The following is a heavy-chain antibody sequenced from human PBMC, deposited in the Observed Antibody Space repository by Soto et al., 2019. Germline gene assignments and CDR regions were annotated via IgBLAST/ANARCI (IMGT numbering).Heavy chain of an antibody. Sequence: QLQLQESGPGLVKPSETLSLTCTVSGGSISSSSYYWAWIRQPPGKGLEWTGSIYYSGSTYYNPSLNSRVTASVDPSKNRFSRNLSSVTAADTAVYYGASEGAGGYCSGGSCEDWGQGTLVPVSS. CDR3: ASEGAGGYCSGGSCED. V-gene: IGHV4-39*01. CDR1: GGSISSSSYY. D-gene: IGHD2-15*01. J-gene: IGHJ4*02. CDR2: IYYSGST.